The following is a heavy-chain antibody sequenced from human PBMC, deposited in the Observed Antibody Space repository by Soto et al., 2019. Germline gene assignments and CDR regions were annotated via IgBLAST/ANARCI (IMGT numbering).Heavy chain of an antibody. CDR2: INHSGST. CDR1: GGSFSGYY. D-gene: IGHD5-18*01. CDR3: ARISTMVTSYYYYYGMDV. V-gene: IGHV4-34*01. J-gene: IGHJ6*02. Sequence: SETLSLTCAVYGGSFSGYYWSWIRQPPGKGLEWIGEINHSGSTNYNPSLKSRVTISVETSKKQFSLKLSSVTAADTAVYYCARISTMVTSYYYYYGMDVWGQGTTVTVSS.